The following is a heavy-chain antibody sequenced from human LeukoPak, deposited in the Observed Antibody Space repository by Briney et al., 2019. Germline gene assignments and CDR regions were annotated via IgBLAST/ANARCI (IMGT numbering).Heavy chain of an antibody. CDR3: ARQLTATSQWTFDF. CDR2: VHNTGTT. CDR1: GGSISSNIHY. Sequence: SETLSLTCCVYGGSISSNIHYWGWIRQPPGKGPEWIATVHNTGTTFYNPSLRSRVAISVDTSNNQFSLKLTSVTAADTAVYYCARQLTATSQWTFDFWGQGALATVSS. J-gene: IGHJ4*02. D-gene: IGHD6-19*01. V-gene: IGHV4-39*01.